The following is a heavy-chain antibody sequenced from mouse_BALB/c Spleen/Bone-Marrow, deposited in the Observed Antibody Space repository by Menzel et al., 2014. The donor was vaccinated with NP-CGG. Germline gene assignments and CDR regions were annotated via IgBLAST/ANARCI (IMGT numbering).Heavy chain of an antibody. D-gene: IGHD1-2*01. CDR1: GFNIKDTY. V-gene: IGHV14-3*02. J-gene: IGHJ2*01. Sequence: EVQLQQSGAELVKPGASVKLPCTASGFNIKDTYMHWVKQRPEQGLERIGRIDPANGNTKYDPKFQGKATITADTSSNTAYLQLSSLTSEDTAVYYCARYRLGTYFDYWGQGTTLTVSS. CDR2: IDPANGNT. CDR3: ARYRLGTYFDY.